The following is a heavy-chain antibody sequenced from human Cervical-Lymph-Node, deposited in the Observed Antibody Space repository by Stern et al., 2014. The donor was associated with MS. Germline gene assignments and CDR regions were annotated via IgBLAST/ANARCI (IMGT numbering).Heavy chain of an antibody. Sequence: VQLVESGAEVKKPGASVKVSCKASGYTFTSYYMHWVRQAPGQGLEWMGIINPSGGSTSYAQKFQGRVTMTRDTSTSTVYMELSSLRSEDTAVYYCARAYYDSSGYYYYFDYWGQGTLVTVSS. D-gene: IGHD3-22*01. J-gene: IGHJ4*02. CDR3: ARAYYDSSGYYYYFDY. CDR1: GYTFTSYY. CDR2: INPSGGST. V-gene: IGHV1-46*01.